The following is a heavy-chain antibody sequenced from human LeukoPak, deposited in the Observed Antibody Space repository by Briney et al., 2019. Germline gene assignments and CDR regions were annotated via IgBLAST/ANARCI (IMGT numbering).Heavy chain of an antibody. J-gene: IGHJ4*02. D-gene: IGHD2-8*01. V-gene: IGHV1-8*03. Sequence: GASVKVSCKASGYTFTSYDINWVRQATGQGLEWMGWMNPNSGNTGYAQKFQGRVTITRNTSISTAYMELSSLRSEDTAVYYCARGRVYGWLDRTTDFDYWGQGTLVTVSS. CDR2: MNPNSGNT. CDR3: ARGRVYGWLDRTTDFDY. CDR1: GYTFTSYD.